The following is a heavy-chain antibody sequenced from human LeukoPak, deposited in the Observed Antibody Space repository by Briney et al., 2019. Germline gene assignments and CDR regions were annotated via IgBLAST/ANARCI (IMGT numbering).Heavy chain of an antibody. CDR3: ARQGLLASKGLDV. CDR1: GYSFSHYW. J-gene: IGHJ6*02. CDR2: IYPDDSDT. D-gene: IGHD2/OR15-2a*01. V-gene: IGHV5-51*01. Sequence: GESLKISCQGSGYSFSHYWIAGVRQMPGKGLEWMGIIYPDDSDTTYSPSFQGQVSISADKSINIAYLQWTSLKSSDTAKYYCARQGLLASKGLDVWGQGTTVTVSS.